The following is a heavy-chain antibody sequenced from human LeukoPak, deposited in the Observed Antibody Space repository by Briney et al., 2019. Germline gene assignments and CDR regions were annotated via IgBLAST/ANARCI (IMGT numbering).Heavy chain of an antibody. J-gene: IGHJ4*02. V-gene: IGHV3-23*01. CDR1: GFTFSTFG. D-gene: IGHD1-26*01. CDR2: ISAVNGGT. CDR3: AKVGATGTRVFDY. Sequence: PGGSLRLSCAASGFTFSTFGMSWVRQAPGKGLEWVSLISAVNGGTYYADSVKGRFTISRDNSKNTLYLQMNSLRADDTAVYYCAKVGATGTRVFDYWGQGALITVSS.